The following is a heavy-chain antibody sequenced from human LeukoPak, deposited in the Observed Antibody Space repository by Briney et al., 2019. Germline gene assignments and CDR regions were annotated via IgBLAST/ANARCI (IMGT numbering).Heavy chain of an antibody. CDR1: GFSFSSYT. V-gene: IGHV3-21*01. CDR3: ARDGRRRDYCDSGSCYWYFDL. D-gene: IGHD2-15*01. Sequence: GGSLRLSCAASGFSFSSYTMNWVRQAPGKGLEWVSSISSSSYVYYADSLKGRFTISRDNAKNSLYLQMNSLRAEDTAVYYCARDGRRRDYCDSGSCYWYFDLWGRGTLVTVSS. CDR2: ISSSSYV. J-gene: IGHJ2*01.